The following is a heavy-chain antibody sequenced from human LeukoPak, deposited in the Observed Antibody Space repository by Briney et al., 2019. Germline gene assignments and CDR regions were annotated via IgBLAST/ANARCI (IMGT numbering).Heavy chain of an antibody. CDR2: IIPILGIA. Sequence: SVKVSCKASGGTFSSYAISWVRQAPGQGLEWMGRIIPILGIANYAQKFQGRVTITADKSTSTAYMELSSLRSEDTAVYYCARDTTYYYDSSGYYHTFDYWAREPWSPSPQ. J-gene: IGHJ4*02. V-gene: IGHV1-69*04. D-gene: IGHD3-22*01. CDR1: GGTFSSYA. CDR3: ARDTTYYYDSSGYYHTFDY.